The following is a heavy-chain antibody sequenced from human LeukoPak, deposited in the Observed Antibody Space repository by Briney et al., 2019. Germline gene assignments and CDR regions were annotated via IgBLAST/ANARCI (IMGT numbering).Heavy chain of an antibody. D-gene: IGHD3-3*01. CDR2: MNPNSGNT. J-gene: IGHJ3*02. CDR3: ARGKMYYDFWSGTPGAFDI. CDR1: GYTFTSYA. V-gene: IGHV1-8*02. Sequence: ASVKVSCKASGYTFTSYAMNWVRQAPGQGLEWMGWMNPNSGNTGYAQKFQGRVTMTRNTSISTAYMELSSLRSEDTAVYYCARGKMYYDFWSGTPGAFDIWGQGTMVTVSS.